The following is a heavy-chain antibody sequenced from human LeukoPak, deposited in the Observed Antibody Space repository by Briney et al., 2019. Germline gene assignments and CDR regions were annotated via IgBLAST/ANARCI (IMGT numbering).Heavy chain of an antibody. J-gene: IGHJ4*02. V-gene: IGHV4-39*01. D-gene: IGHD2-8*01. CDR2: IYYSGST. CDR3: ARNNTLMMYPRGGEDKGFDY. CDR1: GGSISSSSYY. Sequence: ASETLSLTCTVSGGSISSSSYYWAWIRQPPGKGLEWIGSIYYSGSTHYNPSLKSRVTISVDTSKNEFSLKLTSVTAADTAVCYCARNNTLMMYPRGGEDKGFDYWGQGTLVTVSS.